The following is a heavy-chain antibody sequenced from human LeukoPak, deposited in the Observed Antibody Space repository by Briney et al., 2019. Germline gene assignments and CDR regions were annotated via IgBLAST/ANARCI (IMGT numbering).Heavy chain of an antibody. CDR3: ARVGEMATIRE. Sequence: PSETLSLTCAVYGGSFSGYYWSWIRQPPGKGLEWIGYFSYSGSTNYNPSLKSRVTISIDTSKNQFSLKLSSVTAADTAVYYCARVGEMATIREWGQGTLVSVSS. CDR1: GGSFSGYY. CDR2: FSYSGST. J-gene: IGHJ4*02. D-gene: IGHD5-24*01. V-gene: IGHV4-59*01.